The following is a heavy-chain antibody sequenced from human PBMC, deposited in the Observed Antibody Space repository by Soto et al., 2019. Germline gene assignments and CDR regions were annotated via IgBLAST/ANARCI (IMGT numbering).Heavy chain of an antibody. CDR3: ARGIASTSLVSFDV. Sequence: EVLLVEPGGGLVKPGGSLRLSCVASGFSFSTSIMHWVRQAPGKGLEWIATISSISTNIYYAGSVKGRFSISRDNPKNSLFLQMNSLRAEDMAVYYCARGIASTSLVSFDVWGQGTMVTVS. CDR2: ISSISTNI. CDR1: GFSFSTSI. D-gene: IGHD1-1*01. V-gene: IGHV3-21*02. J-gene: IGHJ3*01.